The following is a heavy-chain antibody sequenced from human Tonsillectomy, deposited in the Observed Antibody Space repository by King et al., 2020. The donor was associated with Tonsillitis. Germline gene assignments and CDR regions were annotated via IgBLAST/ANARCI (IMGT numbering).Heavy chain of an antibody. V-gene: IGHV5-51*01. CDR3: ATLPTNRVATSGLFDY. CDR1: GYSFATYW. CDR2: IWPGDSET. D-gene: IGHD1-1*01. J-gene: IGHJ4*02. Sequence: VQLVQSGAEVKKPGESLKISCKASGYSFATYWIGWVRQMPGKGLEWMGIIWPGDSETRYSPSFQGQVTISADKSITTAYLHWSSLKASDTAMYYCATLPTNRVATSGLFDYWGQGTLVTVSS.